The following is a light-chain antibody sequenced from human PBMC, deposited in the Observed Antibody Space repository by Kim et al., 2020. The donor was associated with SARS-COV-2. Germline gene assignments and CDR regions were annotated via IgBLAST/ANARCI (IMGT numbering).Light chain of an antibody. Sequence: SSELTQDPAVSVALGQTVRITCQGDSLRSYYVSWYQQKPGQAPVLVIYGKNNRPSGIPDRFSGSSSGNTASLTITGAQAEDEADYYCNSRDSSSNHVVFGGGTQLTVL. CDR2: GKN. CDR1: SLRSYY. J-gene: IGLJ2*01. CDR3: NSRDSSSNHVV. V-gene: IGLV3-19*01.